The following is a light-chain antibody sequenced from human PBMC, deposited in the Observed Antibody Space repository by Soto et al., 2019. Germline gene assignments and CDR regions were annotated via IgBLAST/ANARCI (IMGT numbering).Light chain of an antibody. Sequence: DIQMTQSPSTLSASIGDRVTITCRASQTINNWLAWYQQKPGKAPNPLVYHASNLETGVPSRFSGSAFGTEFTLTISSLQPDDFATYYCQHYNSYPWTFGQGTKVDIK. J-gene: IGKJ1*01. V-gene: IGKV1-5*01. CDR2: HAS. CDR1: QTINNW. CDR3: QHYNSYPWT.